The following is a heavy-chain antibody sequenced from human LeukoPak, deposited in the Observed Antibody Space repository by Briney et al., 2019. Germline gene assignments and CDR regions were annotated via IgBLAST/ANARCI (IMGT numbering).Heavy chain of an antibody. CDR1: GFTFSSYA. CDR3: AKHRFESGGYHSTD. CDR2: ISGGSGST. J-gene: IGHJ4*02. V-gene: IGHV3-23*01. D-gene: IGHD3-22*01. Sequence: GGSLRLSCAASGFTFSSYAMSWVRQAPGKGRAWVSTISGGSGSTYCADSVKGRFTISRDNSKNTLYLQMNSLRDEDTAVYYCAKHRFESGGYHSTDWGQGTLVTVSS.